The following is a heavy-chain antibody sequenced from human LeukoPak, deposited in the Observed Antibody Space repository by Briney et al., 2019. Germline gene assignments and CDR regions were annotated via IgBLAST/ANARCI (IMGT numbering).Heavy chain of an antibody. D-gene: IGHD5-12*01. CDR2: IYYSGST. V-gene: IGHV4-31*03. CDR1: GGSISSGGYY. CDR3: ARDRGPYSGYDSYYFDY. Sequence: SETLSLTCTVSGGSISSGGYYWSWIRQHPGKGLEWIGYIYYSGSTYYNPSLKSRVTISVDTSKNQFSLKLSSATAADTAVYYCARDRGPYSGYDSYYFDYWGQGTLVTISS. J-gene: IGHJ4*02.